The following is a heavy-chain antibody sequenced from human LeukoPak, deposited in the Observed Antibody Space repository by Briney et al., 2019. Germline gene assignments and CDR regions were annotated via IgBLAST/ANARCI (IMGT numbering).Heavy chain of an antibody. CDR1: GGSIRSSSYY. CDR2: IFYSGST. J-gene: IGHJ3*02. CDR3: ARHRVPAADDAFEI. D-gene: IGHD2-2*01. V-gene: IGHV4-39*01. Sequence: SETLSLTCTVSGGSIRSSSYYWGWIRQPPGKGLERIGTIFYSGSTYYNPSLKSRVTISVDTSKNLFSLNLNSVTAADTAIYYCARHRVPAADDAFEIWGQGTMVTVSS.